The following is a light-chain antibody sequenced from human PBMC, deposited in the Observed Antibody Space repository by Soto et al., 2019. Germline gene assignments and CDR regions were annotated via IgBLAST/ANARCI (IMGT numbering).Light chain of an antibody. V-gene: IGKV3-15*01. CDR1: QSISST. CDR3: QQYDKWPWT. Sequence: MTQSEFSLSVSPGERATLSCRASQSISSTLAWYQQKPGQPPRLLIYGTSTRVTGIPARFSGSRSGTEFTLTISSLQSEDFALYYCQQYDKWPWTFGQGTKVDIK. CDR2: GTS. J-gene: IGKJ1*01.